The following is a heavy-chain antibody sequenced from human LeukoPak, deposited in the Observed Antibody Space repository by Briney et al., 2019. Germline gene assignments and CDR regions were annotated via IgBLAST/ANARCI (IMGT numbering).Heavy chain of an antibody. CDR3: ARDSSGYLFDY. CDR2: ISSSSSYI. J-gene: IGHJ4*02. CDR1: GLTFSYYA. D-gene: IGHD3-22*01. Sequence: GGSLRLSCAASGLTFSYYAMSWVRQAPGKGLEWVSSISSSSSYIYYADSVKGRFTISRDNAKNSLYLQMNSLRAEDTAVYYCARDSSGYLFDYWGQGTLVTVSS. V-gene: IGHV3-21*01.